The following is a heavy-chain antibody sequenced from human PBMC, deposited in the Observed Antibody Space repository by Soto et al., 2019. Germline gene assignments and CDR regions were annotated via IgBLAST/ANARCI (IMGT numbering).Heavy chain of an antibody. Sequence: ASVKVSCKASGGTFSSYTISWVRQAPGQGLEWMGRIIPILGIANYAQKFQGRVTITADKSTSTAYMELSSLRSEDTAVYYCAGAAAGTGGLYWLDPWGKGTLVTVYS. CDR1: GGTFSSYT. CDR3: AGAAAGTGGLYWLDP. V-gene: IGHV1-69*02. J-gene: IGHJ5*02. CDR2: IIPILGIA. D-gene: IGHD6-13*01.